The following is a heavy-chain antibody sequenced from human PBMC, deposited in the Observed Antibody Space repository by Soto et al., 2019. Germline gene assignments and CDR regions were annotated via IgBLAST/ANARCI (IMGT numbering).Heavy chain of an antibody. CDR3: ARDARDHLAVAYNWFDP. J-gene: IGHJ5*02. D-gene: IGHD6-19*01. V-gene: IGHV1-46*03. Sequence: ASVKVSCKASGYTFTTYYMHWVRQAPGQGLEWMGIINPSGGSTSYAQKFQGRVTMTRDTSTSTVYMELSSLRSEDTAVYYCARDARDHLAVAYNWFDPWGQGTLVTVS. CDR1: GYTFTTYY. CDR2: INPSGGST.